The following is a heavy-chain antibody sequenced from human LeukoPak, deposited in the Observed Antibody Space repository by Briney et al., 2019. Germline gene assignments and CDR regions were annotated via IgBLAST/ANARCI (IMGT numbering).Heavy chain of an antibody. Sequence: PSETLSLTCAVSGVSISSYYWSWIRQPPGKGLEWIGYIYYSGSTNYNPSLKSRVTISVDTSKNQFSLKLSSVTAADTAVYYCARESGSYYNAFDIWGQGTVVTVSS. J-gene: IGHJ3*02. CDR3: ARESGSYYNAFDI. V-gene: IGHV4-59*01. CDR1: GVSISSYY. D-gene: IGHD1-26*01. CDR2: IYYSGST.